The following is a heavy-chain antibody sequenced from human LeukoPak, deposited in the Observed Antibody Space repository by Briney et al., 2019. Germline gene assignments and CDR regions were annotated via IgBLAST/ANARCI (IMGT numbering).Heavy chain of an antibody. Sequence: SVKVSCKVSGGTFSSYAISWVRQAPGQGLEWMGGIIPIFGPANYAQKFQDRVSITTDESTSTAYMELTSLRSEDSAIYYCAKASGSGKYYRVYYYMDVWGEGTTVTVSS. D-gene: IGHD3-10*01. CDR2: IIPIFGPA. J-gene: IGHJ6*03. V-gene: IGHV1-69*05. CDR1: GGTFSSYA. CDR3: AKASGSGKYYRVYYYMDV.